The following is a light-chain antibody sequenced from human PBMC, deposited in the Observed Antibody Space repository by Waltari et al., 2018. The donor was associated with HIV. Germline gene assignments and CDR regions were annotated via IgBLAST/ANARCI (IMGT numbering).Light chain of an antibody. Sequence: DLQMTQFPSSVSAYVWASVTFTCRAAQVLRPWLAWYQQKPGKAPKLLIFRASKLEPGVPSRFSGSGSGTSFALTITSLQADDFAVYYCQQTNSFPFTFGQGTRLEIK. J-gene: IGKJ5*01. CDR2: RAS. V-gene: IGKV1-12*01. CDR1: QVLRPW. CDR3: QQTNSFPFT.